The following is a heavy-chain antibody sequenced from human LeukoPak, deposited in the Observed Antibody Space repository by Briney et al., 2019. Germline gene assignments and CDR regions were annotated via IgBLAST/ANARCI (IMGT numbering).Heavy chain of an antibody. J-gene: IGHJ4*02. Sequence: SETLSLTCTVSGGSISSSSYYWSWIRQPPGKGLEWIGYIYYSGSTNYNPSLKSRVTISVDTSKNQFSLKLSSVTAADTAVYYCARFTSYDYGFDYWGQGTLVTVSS. CDR2: IYYSGST. CDR3: ARFTSYDYGFDY. V-gene: IGHV4-61*01. D-gene: IGHD4-17*01. CDR1: GGSISSSSYY.